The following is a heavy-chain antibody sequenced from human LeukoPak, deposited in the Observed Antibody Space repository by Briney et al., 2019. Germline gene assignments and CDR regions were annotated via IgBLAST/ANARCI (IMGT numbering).Heavy chain of an antibody. J-gene: IGHJ4*02. CDR3: ATQYLDF. CDR2: IYHSGRT. Sequence: SETLSLTCTVSGYSISSGDYWGWIRQPPGKGLEWIGSIYHSGRTFYSPSLKSRVTISVDTSKNHVSLKLTSVTAADKAVYYCATQYLDFWGQGTLVTVSS. V-gene: IGHV4-38-2*02. D-gene: IGHD2/OR15-2a*01. CDR1: GYSISSGDY.